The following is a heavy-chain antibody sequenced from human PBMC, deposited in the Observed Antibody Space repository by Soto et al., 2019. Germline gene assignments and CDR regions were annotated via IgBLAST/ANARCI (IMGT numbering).Heavy chain of an antibody. Sequence: GGSLRLSCAASGFTFSTYAMSWVRQAPGKGLEWVAVISYDGSNTYYADSVKGRFTISRDNSKNALYMQMNNLRGEDTAVYYCGVAAADSHKGWFDPTGQGILVTVPS. CDR3: GVAAADSHKGWFDP. CDR2: ISYDGSNT. V-gene: IGHV3-30*03. D-gene: IGHD6-13*01. J-gene: IGHJ5*02. CDR1: GFTFSTYA.